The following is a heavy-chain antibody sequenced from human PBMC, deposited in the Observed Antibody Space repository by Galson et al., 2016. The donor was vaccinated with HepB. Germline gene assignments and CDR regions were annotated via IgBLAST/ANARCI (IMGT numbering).Heavy chain of an antibody. V-gene: IGHV3-23*01. CDR1: GFTFRSYG. CDR2: ISGGGGST. Sequence: SLRLSCAASGFTFRSYGMSWVRQAPGKGLEWVPAISGGGGSTYYADSVRGRFSISRDNSKNTVYLQLKSLSAEDTAIYYCAKDRENHYDTSGFSGNDYWGQGTLVTVSS. J-gene: IGHJ4*02. D-gene: IGHD3-22*01. CDR3: AKDRENHYDTSGFSGNDY.